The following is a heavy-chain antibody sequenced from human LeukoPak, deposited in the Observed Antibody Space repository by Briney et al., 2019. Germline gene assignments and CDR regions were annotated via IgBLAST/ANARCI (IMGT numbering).Heavy chain of an antibody. D-gene: IGHD2-15*01. V-gene: IGHV3-30-3*01. CDR1: GSTFISYL. CDR3: VRDAGTIPEVVNAHFDY. CDR2: ISKDGTRD. J-gene: IGHJ4*02. Sequence: GGSLRLSCEASGSTFISYLIHWVRQAPGKGLEWVALISKDGTRDWYATSVRGRFTISKDNSKNTVYLHMNSLRPEDTALYYCVRDAGTIPEVVNAHFDYWGQGTLVTVSS.